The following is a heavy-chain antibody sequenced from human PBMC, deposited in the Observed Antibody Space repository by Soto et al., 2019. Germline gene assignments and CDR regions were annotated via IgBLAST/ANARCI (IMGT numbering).Heavy chain of an antibody. V-gene: IGHV3-30*18. Sequence: QVQLVESGGGVVQPGRSLRLSCAASGFTFSSYGMHWVRQAPGKGLEWVAVISYDGSNKYYADSVKGRFTISRDNSKNTLYLQMNSLRAEDTAVYYCAKDSGAIYYYYGMDVWGQGTTVTVSS. D-gene: IGHD2-2*01. J-gene: IGHJ6*02. CDR3: AKDSGAIYYYYGMDV. CDR1: GFTFSSYG. CDR2: ISYDGSNK.